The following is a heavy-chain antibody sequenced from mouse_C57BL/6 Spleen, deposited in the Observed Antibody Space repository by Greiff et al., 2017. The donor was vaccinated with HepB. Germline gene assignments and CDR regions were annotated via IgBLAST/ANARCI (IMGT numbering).Heavy chain of an antibody. Sequence: EVMLVESGGGLVQPGGSLSLSCAASGFTFTDYYMSWVRQPPGKALEWLGFIRNKANGYTTEYSASVKGRFTISRDNSQSILYLQMNALGAEDSATYYCARLDPIYDCYTSYAMDYWGQGTSVTVSS. V-gene: IGHV7-3*01. CDR3: ARLDPIYDCYTSYAMDY. J-gene: IGHJ4*01. D-gene: IGHD2-3*01. CDR2: IRNKANGYTT. CDR1: GFTFTDYY.